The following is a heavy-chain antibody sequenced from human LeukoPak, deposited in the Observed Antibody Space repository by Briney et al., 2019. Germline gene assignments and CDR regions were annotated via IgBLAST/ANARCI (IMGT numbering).Heavy chain of an antibody. CDR1: GFTFSSYA. V-gene: IGHV3-23*01. CDR2: ITPSGDTT. J-gene: IGHJ4*02. Sequence: GGSLRLSCAASGFTFSSYAMSWVRQAPGKGLEWVSAITPSGDTTYYADSVKGRSTISRDYSRSTLYLQMNSLRAEDTAVYYCATLKSGHCSTTSCLNYFDFWGQGKLVTVSS. CDR3: ATLKSGHCSTTSCLNYFDF. D-gene: IGHD2-2*03.